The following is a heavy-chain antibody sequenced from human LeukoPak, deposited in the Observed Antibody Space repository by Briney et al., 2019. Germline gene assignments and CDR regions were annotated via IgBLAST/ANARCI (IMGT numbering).Heavy chain of an antibody. J-gene: IGHJ4*02. CDR2: IGTVGDT. CDR1: GFTFSTYD. CDR3: VRESNDFLTGYYDY. Sequence: PGGSLRLSCAASGFTFSTYDFHWVRQATGKGLEWVSAIGTVGDTHYPGSMKGRFTISRENAKNSVYLQMDNLRAGDTAVYYCVRESNDFLTGYYDYWGQGILVTVSS. V-gene: IGHV3-13*01. D-gene: IGHD3-9*01.